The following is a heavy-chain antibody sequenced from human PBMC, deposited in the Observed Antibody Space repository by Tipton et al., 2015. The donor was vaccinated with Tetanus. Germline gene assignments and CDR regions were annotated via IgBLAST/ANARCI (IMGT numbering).Heavy chain of an antibody. CDR2: ISPSGRT. V-gene: IGHV4-61*08. D-gene: IGHD3-10*01. J-gene: IGHJ4*02. CDR1: GGSLRSGDYQ. CDR3: ARDPYYNGGGYFDY. Sequence: TLSLTCSVSGGSLRSGDYQWNWIRQPPGKGLEWLAYISPSGRTNSNYSLKSRITISQDKSKNQFSLRLTSVTAADTAVYFCARDPYYNGGGYFDYWGRGTLVTVSS.